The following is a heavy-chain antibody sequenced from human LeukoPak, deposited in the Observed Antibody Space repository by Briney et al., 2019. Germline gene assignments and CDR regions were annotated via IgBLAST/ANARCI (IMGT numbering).Heavy chain of an antibody. J-gene: IGHJ4*02. CDR3: ARDRNGGSFDY. CDR1: GFTFRNYA. CDR2: ISDNGGGP. V-gene: IGHV3-23*01. Sequence: PGGSLRLSCAASGFTFRNYALSWVRQAPGEGLEWVSGISDNGGGPYYADSVKGRFTISRDDAKNSLYLQMNSLRAEDTAVYYCARDRNGGSFDYWGQGTLVTVSS. D-gene: IGHD4-23*01.